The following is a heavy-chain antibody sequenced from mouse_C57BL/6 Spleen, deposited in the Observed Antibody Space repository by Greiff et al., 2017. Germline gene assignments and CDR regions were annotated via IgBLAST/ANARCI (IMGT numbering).Heavy chain of an antibody. J-gene: IGHJ2*01. CDR1: GYTFTSYT. D-gene: IGHD2-3*01. CDR2: INPSSGYT. Sequence: QVQLQQSGAELARPGASVKMSCKASGYTFTSYTMHWVKQRPGQGLEWIGYINPSSGYTKYNQKFKDKATLTADKSSSTAYMQLSSLTSEDSAVYYCARKGIYDCYSLDYWGQGTTLTVSS. CDR3: ARKGIYDCYSLDY. V-gene: IGHV1-4*01.